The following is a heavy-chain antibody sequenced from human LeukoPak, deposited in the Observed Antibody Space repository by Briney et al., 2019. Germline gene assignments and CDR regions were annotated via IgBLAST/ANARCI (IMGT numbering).Heavy chain of an antibody. J-gene: IGHJ4*02. CDR2: IYHSGST. V-gene: IGHV4-30-2*01. D-gene: IGHD2-21*02. CDR1: GGSISSGGYS. Sequence: SETLSLTCAVSGGSISSGGYSWSWIRQPPGKGLEWIGYIYHSGSTYYNPSLKSRVTISVDRSKNQFSLKLSSVTAADTAVYYCATGDCGGDRYFDYWGQGALVTVSS. CDR3: ATGDCGGDRYFDY.